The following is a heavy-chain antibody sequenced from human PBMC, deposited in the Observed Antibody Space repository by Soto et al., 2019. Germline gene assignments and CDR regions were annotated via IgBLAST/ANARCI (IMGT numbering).Heavy chain of an antibody. CDR2: VIPIFGTA. D-gene: IGHD3-3*01. CDR1: GGTFSSYA. CDR3: ARLGTIFGVVSPYYYYGMDV. J-gene: IGHJ6*02. V-gene: IGHV1-69*13. Sequence: ASVKVSCKASGGTFSSYAISWVRQAPGQGLEWMGGVIPIFGTANYAQKFQGRVTITADESTSTAYMELSSLRSEDTAVYYCARLGTIFGVVSPYYYYGMDVWGQGTTVTVSS.